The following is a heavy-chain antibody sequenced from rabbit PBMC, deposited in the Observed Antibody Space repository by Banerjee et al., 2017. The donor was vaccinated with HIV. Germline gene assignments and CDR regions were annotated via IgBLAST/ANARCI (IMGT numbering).Heavy chain of an antibody. CDR2: IYTSSGST. CDR3: ARREVDEYGAFGL. J-gene: IGHJ4*01. Sequence: QSLEESGGDLVKPGASLTLTCTASGFSFSSSYYMCWVRQAPGKGLELIACIYTSSGSTWYASWVNGRFTISRSTSLNTVDLKMTSLTAADMATYFCARREVDEYGAFGLWGPGTLVTVS. CDR1: GFSFSSSYY. V-gene: IGHV1S43*01. D-gene: IGHD2-1*01.